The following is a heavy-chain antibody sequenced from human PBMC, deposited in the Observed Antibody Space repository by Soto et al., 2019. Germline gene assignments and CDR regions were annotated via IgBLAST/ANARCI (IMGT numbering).Heavy chain of an antibody. CDR3: TRDATRGNCTNCECYSIYGMDV. V-gene: IGHV3-21*01. CDR2: ISSSSSYI. J-gene: IGHJ6*02. CDR1: GFTFSSYS. Sequence: GGSLRLSCAASGFTFSSYSMNWVRQAPGKGLEWVSFISSSSSYISYADSVKGRFTISRDNAKNSLYLQMNSMRAEDTAVYYCTRDATRGNCTNCECYSIYGMDVWGQGTTVTVSS. D-gene: IGHD2-8*01.